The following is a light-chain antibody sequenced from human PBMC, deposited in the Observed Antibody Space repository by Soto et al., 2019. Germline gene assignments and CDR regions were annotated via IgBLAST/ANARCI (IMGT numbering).Light chain of an antibody. CDR1: QSISGW. V-gene: IGKV1-5*01. CDR3: QQYNSYSIT. Sequence: DIQMTQSPSTLSASVGDRVTITCRARQSISGWLAWYQQKAGKAHRLLIYDVSSLENGVPSRFSGIGSETEFTLTISTLQPDDFATYYCQQYNSYSITFGQGPKLDIK. CDR2: DVS. J-gene: IGKJ2*01.